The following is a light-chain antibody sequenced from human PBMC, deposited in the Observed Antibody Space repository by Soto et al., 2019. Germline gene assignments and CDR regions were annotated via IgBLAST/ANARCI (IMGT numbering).Light chain of an antibody. J-gene: IGKJ4*01. CDR2: GAS. Sequence: EIVMTQSPATLSVSPGERATLSCRASQSVSSNLAWYQKKPGQAPRILIYGASTRATGIPARFSGSGSGTEFNLTISRLQTEDFATYECQQYDSYTLTFGEGTKLDIK. V-gene: IGKV3-15*01. CDR3: QQYDSYTLT. CDR1: QSVSSN.